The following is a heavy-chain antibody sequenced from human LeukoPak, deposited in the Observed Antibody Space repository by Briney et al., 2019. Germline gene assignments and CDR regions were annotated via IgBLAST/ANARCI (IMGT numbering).Heavy chain of an antibody. CDR2: INAGNGNT. J-gene: IGHJ6*03. Sequence: ASVKVSCKASGYTFTSYAMHWVRQASGQRLEWMGWINAGNGNTKYSQDFQGRVTITRDTSASTAYMELSSLRSEDMAVYYCARGPRFSGGAYYYYMDVWGKGTTVTVSS. CDR1: GYTFTSYA. D-gene: IGHD2-15*01. V-gene: IGHV1-3*03. CDR3: ARGPRFSGGAYYYYMDV.